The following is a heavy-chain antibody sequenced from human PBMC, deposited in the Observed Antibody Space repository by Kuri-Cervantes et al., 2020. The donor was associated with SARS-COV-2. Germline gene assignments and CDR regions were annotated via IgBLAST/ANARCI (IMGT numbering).Heavy chain of an antibody. V-gene: IGHV3-48*01. CDR2: ISSSSSTL. CDR1: GFTFSRSI. CDR3: ARATLDITGTAPNDY. Sequence: GESLPISFAASGFTFSRSILTWVRHAPGKGLEWVSYISSSSSTLYYADSVKGRFTISRDNAKNSLYLQMNSLRSEDTAVYYCARATLDITGTAPNDYWGQGTLVTVSS. D-gene: IGHD1-20*01. J-gene: IGHJ4*02.